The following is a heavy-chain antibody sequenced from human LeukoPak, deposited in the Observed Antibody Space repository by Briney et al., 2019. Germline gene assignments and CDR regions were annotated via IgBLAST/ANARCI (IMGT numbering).Heavy chain of an antibody. J-gene: IGHJ5*02. CDR3: ARGGPRIAADGKPNNWFDP. D-gene: IGHD6-13*01. V-gene: IGHV1-2*02. CDR2: INPNSGGT. Sequence: GASVKVSCKASGYTFTGYYMHWVRQAPGQGLEWMGWINPNSGGTNYAQKFQGRVTMTRDTSIGTAYMELSRLRSDDTAVYYCARGGPRIAADGKPNNWFDPWGQGTLVTVSS. CDR1: GYTFTGYY.